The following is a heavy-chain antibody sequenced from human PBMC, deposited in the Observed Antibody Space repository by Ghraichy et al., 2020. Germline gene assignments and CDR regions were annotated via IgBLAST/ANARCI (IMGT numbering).Heavy chain of an antibody. J-gene: IGHJ4*02. D-gene: IGHD4-11*01. CDR3: ARRAVSTMKSLFDY. Sequence: GGSLRLSCVASGFTFNNYWMSWVRQAPGKGLEWVADIKQDGSEEYFADSVRGRFTISRDNSKNSLYLQMNGLRAEDTAVYYCARRAVSTMKSLFDYWGQGTLVAVS. CDR1: GFTFNNYW. V-gene: IGHV3-7*03. CDR2: IKQDGSEE.